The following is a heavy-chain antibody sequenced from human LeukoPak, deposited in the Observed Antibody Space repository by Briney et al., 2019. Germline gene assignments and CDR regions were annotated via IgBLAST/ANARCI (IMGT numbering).Heavy chain of an antibody. V-gene: IGHV5-51*01. D-gene: IGHD4-17*01. J-gene: IGHJ4*02. Sequence: GESLKISCKGSGYSFPIYWIGWVRQMPGKGLEWMGIIYPGDSDTRYSPSFQGQVTMSADKSISTAYLQWSSLKASDSAIYYCARPATFGDSHYFDYWGQGTLVTVSS. CDR3: ARPATFGDSHYFDY. CDR1: GYSFPIYW. CDR2: IYPGDSDT.